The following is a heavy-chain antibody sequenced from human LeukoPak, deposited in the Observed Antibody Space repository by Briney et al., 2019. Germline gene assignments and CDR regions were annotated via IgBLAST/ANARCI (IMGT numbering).Heavy chain of an antibody. CDR3: ARALLWFGVFPPHYMDV. Sequence: PSETLSLTCTVSGRSISSYYWSWIRQPPGKGLEWIGYIYYSGITNYNPSFKSRVTISVDTSKNQFSLKLSSVTAADTAVYYCARALLWFGVFPPHYMDVWGKGTTVTVSS. V-gene: IGHV4-59*01. J-gene: IGHJ6*03. CDR1: GRSISSYY. CDR2: IYYSGIT. D-gene: IGHD3-10*01.